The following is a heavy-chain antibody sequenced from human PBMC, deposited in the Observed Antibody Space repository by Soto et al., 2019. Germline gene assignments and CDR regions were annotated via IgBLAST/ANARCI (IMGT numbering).Heavy chain of an antibody. D-gene: IGHD2-15*01. Sequence: EVQLLESGGGLVQPGGSLRLSCAASGFTFSSYAMSWVRQAPGKGLEWVSGISSSGGRTYYADSVKGRFTISRDNSKNTLYLQMNSLRAEDTAVYYCGKDGGPPGTSDWYFDLWGRGTLVTVSS. J-gene: IGHJ2*01. CDR2: ISSSGGRT. CDR1: GFTFSSYA. CDR3: GKDGGPPGTSDWYFDL. V-gene: IGHV3-23*01.